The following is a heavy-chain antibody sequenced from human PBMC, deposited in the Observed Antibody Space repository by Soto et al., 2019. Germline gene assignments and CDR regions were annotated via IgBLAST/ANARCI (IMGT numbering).Heavy chain of an antibody. CDR3: ARTLYTTGMH. CDR1: GGSISSGGYY. CDR2: IYYSGST. Sequence: SETLSLTCTVSGGSISSGGYYWSWIRQHPGKGLEWIGYIYYSGSTYYNPSLKSRVTISVDTSKNQFSLKLSSVTAADTAVYYCARTLYTTGMHWGQGTLVTVSS. D-gene: IGHD1-1*01. V-gene: IGHV4-31*03. J-gene: IGHJ4*02.